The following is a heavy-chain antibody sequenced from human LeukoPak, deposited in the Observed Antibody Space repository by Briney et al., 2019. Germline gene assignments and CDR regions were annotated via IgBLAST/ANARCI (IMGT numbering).Heavy chain of an antibody. CDR3: AKVTRGYSYGTLDY. V-gene: IGHV3-66*01. D-gene: IGHD5-18*01. J-gene: IGHJ4*02. CDR1: GFTVSSNY. CDR2: IYSGGST. Sequence: SGGPLRLSCAASGFTVSSNYMSWVRQAPGKGLEWVSVIYSGGSTYYADSVKGRFTISRDNSKNTLYLQMNSLRAEDTAVYYCAKVTRGYSYGTLDYWGQGTLVTVSS.